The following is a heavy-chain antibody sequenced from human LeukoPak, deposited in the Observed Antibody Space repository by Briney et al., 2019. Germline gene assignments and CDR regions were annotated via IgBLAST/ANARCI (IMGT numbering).Heavy chain of an antibody. Sequence: SETLSLTCAVYGGSFSGYYWSWIRQPPGKGLEWIGEINHSGSTNYNPSLKSRVTISVDTSKNQFSLKLSSVTAADTAVYYCAGGMMDAVGYCSSTSCQSLRYWGQGTLVTVSS. D-gene: IGHD2-2*01. CDR2: INHSGST. CDR3: AGGMMDAVGYCSSTSCQSLRY. V-gene: IGHV4-34*01. CDR1: GGSFSGYY. J-gene: IGHJ4*02.